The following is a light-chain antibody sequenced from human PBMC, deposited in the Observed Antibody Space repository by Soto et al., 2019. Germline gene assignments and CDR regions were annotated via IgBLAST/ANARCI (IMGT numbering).Light chain of an antibody. J-gene: IGKJ4*01. V-gene: IGKV1-27*01. CDR1: QGIGVY. Sequence: DIQMTQSPSSLSASLGDRVTITCRASQGIGVYLAWFQQKPGKVPKLLIYAASALQSGVPSRFSGSGSGTDFTLTISSLQSEDIATYYCQKYNSAPLTFGGGTMVEIK. CDR2: AAS. CDR3: QKYNSAPLT.